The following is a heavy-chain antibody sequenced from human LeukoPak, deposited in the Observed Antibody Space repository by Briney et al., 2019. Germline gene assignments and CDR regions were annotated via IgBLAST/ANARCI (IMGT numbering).Heavy chain of an antibody. CDR3: ARGSYCSSTSCYVWGGYYYYYGMDV. CDR2: INHSGST. D-gene: IGHD2-2*01. CDR1: GGSFSGYY. V-gene: IGHV4-34*01. J-gene: IGHJ6*02. Sequence: SETLSLTCAVYGGSFSGYYWSWIRQPPGKGLEWIGEINHSGSTYYNPSLKSRVTISVDTSKNQFSLKLSSVTAADTAVYYCARGSYCSSTSCYVWGGYYYYYGMDVWGQGTTVTVSS.